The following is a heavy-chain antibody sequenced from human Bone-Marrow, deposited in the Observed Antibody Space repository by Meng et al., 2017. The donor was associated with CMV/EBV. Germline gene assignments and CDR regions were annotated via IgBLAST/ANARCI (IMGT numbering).Heavy chain of an antibody. CDR2: IYSGGST. D-gene: IGHD1-26*01. CDR1: GFTVSSNY. V-gene: IGHV3-53*05. J-gene: IGHJ4*02. CDR3: ANRVGLDY. Sequence: GESLKISCAASGFTVSSNYMSWVRQAPGKGLEWVSVIYSGGSTYYADSVKGRFTISRDNSKNTLYLQMNSLRAEDTAVYYCANRVGLDYWGQGTLVTVSS.